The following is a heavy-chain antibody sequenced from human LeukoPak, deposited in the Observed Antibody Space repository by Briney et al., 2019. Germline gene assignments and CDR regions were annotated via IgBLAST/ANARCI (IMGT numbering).Heavy chain of an antibody. V-gene: IGHV4-59*01. D-gene: IGHD1-26*01. J-gene: IGHJ4*02. CDR2: IYYSGTS. CDR3: ARDWGGGYHGPFDS. CDR1: GDSISSYY. Sequence: SETLSLTCIVSGDSISSYYWSWIRQPPGRGLEWIGYIYYSGTSKYNPSLKSRVTISVDTSRSQFSLKLSSVTAADTAVYYCARDWGGGYHGPFDSWGQGTLVTVSS.